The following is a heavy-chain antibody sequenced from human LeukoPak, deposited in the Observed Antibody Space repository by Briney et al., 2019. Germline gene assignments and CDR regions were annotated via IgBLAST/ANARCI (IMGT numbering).Heavy chain of an antibody. CDR1: GYTFTSYY. CDR3: ARPRNRGLLTGGGFDY. D-gene: IGHD3-10*01. CDR2: INPSGGST. J-gene: IGHJ4*02. Sequence: AASVKVSCKASGYTFTSYYMHWVRQAPGQGLEWMGIINPSGGSTSYAQKFQGRVTMTRDTSTSTVYMELSSLRSEDTAVYYCARPRNRGLLTGGGFDYWGQGTLVTVSS. V-gene: IGHV1-46*01.